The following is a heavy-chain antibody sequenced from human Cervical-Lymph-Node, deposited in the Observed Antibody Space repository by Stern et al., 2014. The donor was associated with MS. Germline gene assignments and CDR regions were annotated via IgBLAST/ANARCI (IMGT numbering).Heavy chain of an antibody. V-gene: IGHV1-2*02. J-gene: IGHJ4*01. CDR1: GYIFTDYY. Sequence: VQLVESGAEARAPGASMKVSCKASGYIFTDYYLHWVRQAPGQGLEWLGWINPNSGGTNYALNFQGRVTMTRDTSIITAYMELRCLGSADTAVYYCARGSGTAYDLRGDYWGQGTLVTVSS. D-gene: IGHD3-3*01. CDR3: ARGSGTAYDLRGDY. CDR2: INPNSGGT.